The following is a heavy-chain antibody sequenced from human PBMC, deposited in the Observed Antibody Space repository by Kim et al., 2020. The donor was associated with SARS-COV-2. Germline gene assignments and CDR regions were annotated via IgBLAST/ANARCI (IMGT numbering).Heavy chain of an antibody. CDR2: INPNSGGT. D-gene: IGHD2-2*01. J-gene: IGHJ4*02. Sequence: ASVKVSCKASGDSFTGYYMHWVRQGPGQGLEWMGLINPNSGGTNYAQKFQGRVTMTRDTSISTVYMELNRLTSDDTAVYYCARALEGRWLICPDYWGPGTQDTVST. CDR3: ARALEGRWLICPDY. V-gene: IGHV1-2*02. CDR1: GDSFTGYY.